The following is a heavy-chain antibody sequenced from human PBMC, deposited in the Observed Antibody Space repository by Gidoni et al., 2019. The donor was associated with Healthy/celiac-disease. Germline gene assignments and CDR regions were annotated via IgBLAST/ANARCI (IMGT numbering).Heavy chain of an antibody. Sequence: QVQLVQSGAEVKKPGASVKVSCKASGYTFTSYYMHWVRQAPGQGLEWMGIINPSGGSTSYAQKFQGRVTMTRDTSTSTVYMELSSLRSEDTAVYYCARDRVGGPYYYYGMDVWGQGTTVTVSS. D-gene: IGHD3-10*01. V-gene: IGHV1-46*01. J-gene: IGHJ6*02. CDR1: GYTFTSYY. CDR2: INPSGGST. CDR3: ARDRVGGPYYYYGMDV.